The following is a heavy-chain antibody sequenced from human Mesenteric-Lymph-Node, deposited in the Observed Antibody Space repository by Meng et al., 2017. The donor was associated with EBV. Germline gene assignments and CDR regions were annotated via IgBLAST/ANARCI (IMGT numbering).Heavy chain of an antibody. CDR2: ISVFNGDT. CDR1: GYTFASYG. Sequence: VSLVQAGAGVQKPGASVKVSCKAFGYTFASYGISWVRQAPGQGLEWMGWISVFNGDTNYAQNFQGRLTLTTDTSTATAYMELRSLRSDDTAVYYCVRSRRLFDWLPVQPSWGQGTLVTVSS. V-gene: IGHV1-18*01. CDR3: VRSRRLFDWLPVQPS. D-gene: IGHD3-9*01. J-gene: IGHJ5*02.